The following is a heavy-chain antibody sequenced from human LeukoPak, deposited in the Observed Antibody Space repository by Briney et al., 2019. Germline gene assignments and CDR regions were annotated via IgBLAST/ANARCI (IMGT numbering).Heavy chain of an antibody. Sequence: ASVKVSCKASGYTFTSYGISWVRQAPGQGLEWMGWISAYNGNTNYAQKLQGRVTMTTDTSTSTAYMELSSLRSEDTAVYYCARDLGDFIAAAGPGYYYGMDVWGQGTTVTVSS. CDR1: GYTFTSYG. V-gene: IGHV1-18*01. CDR3: ARDLGDFIAAAGPGYYYGMDV. D-gene: IGHD6-13*01. CDR2: ISAYNGNT. J-gene: IGHJ6*02.